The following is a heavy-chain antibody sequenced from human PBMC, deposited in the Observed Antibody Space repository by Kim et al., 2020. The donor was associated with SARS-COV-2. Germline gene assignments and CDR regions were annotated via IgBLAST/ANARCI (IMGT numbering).Heavy chain of an antibody. D-gene: IGHD3-10*01. J-gene: IGHJ4*02. CDR2: GGP. CDR3: ARSSLLDFDY. V-gene: IGHV1-2*02. Sequence: GGPNYAQTLRGRVTMTRDTSISTVYLELTGLTSDDTAVYYCARSSLLDFDYWGQGTLVTVSS.